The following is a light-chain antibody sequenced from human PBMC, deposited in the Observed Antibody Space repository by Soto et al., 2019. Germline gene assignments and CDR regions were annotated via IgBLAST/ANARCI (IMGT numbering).Light chain of an antibody. CDR3: SSHTGSHTLVV. J-gene: IGLJ2*01. CDR2: EVV. CDR1: SSDVGGYNY. Sequence: QSALTQPASVSGSPGQSITISCTGTSSDVGGYNYVSWYQQHPGKAPKLIIYEVVNRPSGVSSRFSGSKSGNTASLTISGLQAEDEDDFYCSSHTGSHTLVVFGGGTKLTVL. V-gene: IGLV2-14*01.